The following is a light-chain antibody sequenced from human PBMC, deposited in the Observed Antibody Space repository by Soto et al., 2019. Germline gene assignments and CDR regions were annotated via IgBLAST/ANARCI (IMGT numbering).Light chain of an antibody. Sequence: EIHIAQGKSSVSASLGNRINITCRASQSISSYLNWYQQKPGKAPKLLIYAASSLQSGVPSRFSGSGSGTDFTFTISRAQPEDFATYYCQQTYIPTESSGQRAVVDI. J-gene: IGKJ1*01. CDR3: QQTYIPTES. V-gene: IGKV1-39*01. CDR1: QSISSY. CDR2: AAS.